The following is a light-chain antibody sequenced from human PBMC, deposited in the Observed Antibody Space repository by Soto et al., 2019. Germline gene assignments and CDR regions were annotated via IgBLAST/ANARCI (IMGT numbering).Light chain of an antibody. CDR1: SSDIGSYNL. CDR2: EGS. CDR3: CSYAGSSTVV. Sequence: QSALTQSASVSGSPGQSITISCTGTSSDIGSYNLVSWYQQHPGKAPKLMIYEGSKRPSGVSNRSSGSKSGNTASLTISGLQAEDEADYYCCSYAGSSTVVFGGGTKLTVL. J-gene: IGLJ2*01. V-gene: IGLV2-23*01.